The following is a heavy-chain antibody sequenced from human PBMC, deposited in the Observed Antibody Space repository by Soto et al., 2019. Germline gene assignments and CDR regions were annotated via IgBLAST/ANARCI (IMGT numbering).Heavy chain of an antibody. J-gene: IGHJ4*02. CDR1: GDSIRSYY. Sequence: LSLTCTVSGDSIRSYYWSWIRRPPGKGLEWIGYIYYSGYTSYNPSLKSRVTISVDTSKNQFSLKLNSVTAADTAVYYCARCFSGNYPSRPEEQYSFVFWGPGTLVTV. D-gene: IGHD1-26*01. CDR2: IYYSGYT. CDR3: ARCFSGNYPSRPEEQYSFVF. V-gene: IGHV4-59*01.